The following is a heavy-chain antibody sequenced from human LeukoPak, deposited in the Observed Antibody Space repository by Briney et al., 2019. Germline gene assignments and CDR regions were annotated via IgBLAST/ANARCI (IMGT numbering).Heavy chain of an antibody. CDR1: GYTFTSYD. CDR2: MNPNSGNT. J-gene: IGHJ4*02. Sequence: ASVKVSCKASGYTFTSYDINWVRQATGQGLEWMGWMNPNSGNTGYAQKFQGRVTMTRNTSISTAYMELSSLRSEDTAVYYCARAGGYCGRISCPYHFACWGQGSLVAVSS. D-gene: IGHD2-15*01. CDR3: ARAGGYCGRISCPYHFAC. V-gene: IGHV1-8*01.